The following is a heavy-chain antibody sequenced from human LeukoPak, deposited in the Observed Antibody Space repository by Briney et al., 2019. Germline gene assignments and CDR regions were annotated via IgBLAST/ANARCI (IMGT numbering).Heavy chain of an antibody. D-gene: IGHD3-10*01. CDR1: GFTFSSYG. CDR3: AKDGSGSYYRGPPNYYFDY. CDR2: IRYDGSNK. Sequence: PGRSLRLSCAASGFTFSSYGMHWVRQAPGKGLEWVAFIRYDGSNKYYADSVKGRFTISRDNSKNTLYLQMNSLRAEDTAVYYCAKDGSGSYYRGPPNYYFDYWGQGTLVTVSS. J-gene: IGHJ4*02. V-gene: IGHV3-30*02.